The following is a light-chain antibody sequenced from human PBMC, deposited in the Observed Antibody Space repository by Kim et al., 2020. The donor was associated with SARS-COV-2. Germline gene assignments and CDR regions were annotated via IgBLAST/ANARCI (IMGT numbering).Light chain of an antibody. CDR3: NSRDSSDNVV. CDR2: GKN. J-gene: IGLJ2*01. Sequence: SSELTQDPAVSVALGQTVRITCQGDSLRSYYATWYQQKPGQAPIIVIYGKNNRPSGIPDRFSGSSSGNTASLTITGPQAGDEADYYCNSRDSSDNVVFGG. CDR1: SLRSYY. V-gene: IGLV3-19*01.